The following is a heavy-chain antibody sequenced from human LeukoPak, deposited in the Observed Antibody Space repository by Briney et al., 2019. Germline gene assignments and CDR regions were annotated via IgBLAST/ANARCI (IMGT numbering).Heavy chain of an antibody. J-gene: IGHJ3*01. CDR1: GGSISSSYSY. Sequence: SETLSLTCTVSGGSISSSYSYWGWIRQPPWKGLEWIGNIYYSGSTYYNPSLKSRVTISVDTSKNHFSLKLNSVTAADTAVYYCAKPSNYYGSATDAFDFWGQGTMVTVSS. CDR3: AKPSNYYGSATDAFDF. CDR2: IYYSGST. V-gene: IGHV4-39*07. D-gene: IGHD3-10*01.